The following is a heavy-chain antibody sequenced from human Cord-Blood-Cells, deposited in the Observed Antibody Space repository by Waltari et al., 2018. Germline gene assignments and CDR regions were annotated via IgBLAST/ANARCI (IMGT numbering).Heavy chain of an antibody. CDR3: AGGGAVGATLAEYFQH. CDR1: GGTFSSYA. V-gene: IGHV1-69*04. CDR2: IIPILGIA. J-gene: IGHJ1*01. Sequence: QVQLVQSGAEVKKPGSSVKVSCKASGGTFSSYAISWVRQAPGQGLEWMGGIIPILGIANYAQKFQGRVTITADESTSTAYMGLGSLRAEDTAVYYCAGGGAVGATLAEYFQHWGQGTLVTVSS. D-gene: IGHD1-26*01.